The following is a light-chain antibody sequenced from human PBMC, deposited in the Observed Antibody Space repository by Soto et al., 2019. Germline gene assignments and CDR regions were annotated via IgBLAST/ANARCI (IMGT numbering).Light chain of an antibody. Sequence: SYELTQPLSVSVALGQTAKITCGGNNIGSKNVHWYQQKPGQAPLMVIYRDSNRPSGIPERFSGSNSGNTATLTISRAQAGDEADYYCQVWDSGTVFGGGTKLTVL. CDR2: RDS. CDR3: QVWDSGTV. J-gene: IGLJ3*02. V-gene: IGLV3-9*01. CDR1: NIGSKN.